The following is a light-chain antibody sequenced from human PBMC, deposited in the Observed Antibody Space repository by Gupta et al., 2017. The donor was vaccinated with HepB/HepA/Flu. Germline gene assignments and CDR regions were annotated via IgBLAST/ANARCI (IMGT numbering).Light chain of an antibody. CDR3: QQYNTWPFA. V-gene: IGKV3-15*01. CDR1: QTINSN. J-gene: IGKJ3*01. CDR2: GTS. Sequence: EIVMTQSPATLSVSPGETATLSCRASQTINSNLAWYQQKPGQAPMLLMYGTSTRATGISARFRGSGSGTEFTLTISSLQSEDFAVYYCQQYNTWPFAFGPGTKVDVK.